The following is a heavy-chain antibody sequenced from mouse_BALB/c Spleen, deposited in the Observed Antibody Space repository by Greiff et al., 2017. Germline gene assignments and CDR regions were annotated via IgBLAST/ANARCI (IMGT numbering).Heavy chain of an antibody. CDR1: GYSITSDYA. J-gene: IGHJ3*01. CDR2: ISYSGST. D-gene: IGHD2-14*01. V-gene: IGHV3-2*02. Sequence: DVQLQESGPGLVKPSQSLSLTCTVTGYSITSDYAWNWIRQFPGNKLEWMGYISYSGSTSYNPSLKSRISITRDTSKNQFFLQLNSVTTEDTATYYCAREGRYRAWFAYWGQGTLVTVSA. CDR3: AREGRYRAWFAY.